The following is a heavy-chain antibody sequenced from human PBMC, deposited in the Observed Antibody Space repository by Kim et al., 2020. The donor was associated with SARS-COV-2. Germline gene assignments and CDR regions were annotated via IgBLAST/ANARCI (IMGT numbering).Heavy chain of an antibody. Sequence: SQTLSLTCTVSGGSISSYYWSWIRQPPGKGLEWIGYIYYSGSTNYNPSLKSRVTISVDTSKNQFSLKLSSVTAADTAVYYCARDRSSRGYFDLWGRGTLVTVSS. D-gene: IGHD6-13*01. CDR2: IYYSGST. CDR3: ARDRSSRGYFDL. CDR1: GGSISSYY. V-gene: IGHV4-59*01. J-gene: IGHJ2*01.